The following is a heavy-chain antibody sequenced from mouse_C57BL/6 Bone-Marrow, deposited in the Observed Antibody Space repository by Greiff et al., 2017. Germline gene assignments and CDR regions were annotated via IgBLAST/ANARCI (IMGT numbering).Heavy chain of an antibody. Sequence: QVQLKQPGAELVMPGASVKLSCKASGYTFTSYWMHWVKQRPGQGLEWIGEIDPSDSYTNYNQKFKGKSTLTVDKSSSTAYMQLSSLTSEDSAVYYCARADYYYGSSCFYWYFDVWGTGTTVTVSS. V-gene: IGHV1-69*01. CDR2: IDPSDSYT. J-gene: IGHJ1*03. D-gene: IGHD1-1*01. CDR1: GYTFTSYW. CDR3: ARADYYYGSSCFYWYFDV.